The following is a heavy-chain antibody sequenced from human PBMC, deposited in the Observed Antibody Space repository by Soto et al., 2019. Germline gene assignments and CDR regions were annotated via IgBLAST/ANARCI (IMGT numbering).Heavy chain of an antibody. CDR1: GFSFSTYL. CDR3: VGALTYEVPYYYYGMDV. V-gene: IGHV3-7*01. Sequence: SGGSLRLSCAASGFSFSTYLMRWVRQAPGKGLEWVANRKQGGNEKFYVDSGKGRFTISRDNDKKSLYLQMDSLRVEDTALYYCVGALTYEVPYYYYGMDVWGQGTTVPVSS. J-gene: IGHJ6*02. D-gene: IGHD3-16*01. CDR2: RKQGGNEK.